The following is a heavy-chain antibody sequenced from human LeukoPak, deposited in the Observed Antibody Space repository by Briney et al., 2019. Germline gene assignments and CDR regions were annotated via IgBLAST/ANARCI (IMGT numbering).Heavy chain of an antibody. J-gene: IGHJ6*02. D-gene: IGHD2-2*01. CDR1: GGSFSGYY. Sequence: SQTLSLTCAVYGGSFSGYYWSWIRQPPGKGLEWIGEINHSGSTNYNPSLKSRGTISVETSKNKFSLKQRSVNAADTGVDYCARDVVVVPAAIHYGMDVWGQGTTVTVSS. V-gene: IGHV4-34*01. CDR3: ARDVVVVPAAIHYGMDV. CDR2: INHSGST.